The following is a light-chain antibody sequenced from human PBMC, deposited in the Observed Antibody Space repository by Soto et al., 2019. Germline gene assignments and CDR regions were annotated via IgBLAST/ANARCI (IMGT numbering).Light chain of an antibody. V-gene: IGKV3-20*01. CDR1: QNIFSNY. CDR2: GAS. Sequence: EIVLTQSPDTVSVSPGERVTLSCSASQNIFSNYLAWYQQKPGQAPRLLIYGASTRATGIADRFSGGGSGTDFTLTISRLEPEDVAVYHCQQYGRSWTFGQGTKVDIK. J-gene: IGKJ1*01. CDR3: QQYGRSWT.